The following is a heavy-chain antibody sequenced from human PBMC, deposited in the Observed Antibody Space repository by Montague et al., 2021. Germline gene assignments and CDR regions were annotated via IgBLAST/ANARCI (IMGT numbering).Heavy chain of an antibody. CDR2: IYYSGNS. J-gene: IGHJ5*02. CDR1: GASITSNSYY. V-gene: IGHV4-39*07. Sequence: SETLSLTCTVSGASITSNSYYWGWIRQSPGKGLEWIGSIYYSGNSFYQPSLKSRITMAVDTSKNQFSLKLSSVTAADTAIYYCARVFSSWYVGWFDPWGQGTLVTVPS. D-gene: IGHD6-13*01. CDR3: ARVFSSWYVGWFDP.